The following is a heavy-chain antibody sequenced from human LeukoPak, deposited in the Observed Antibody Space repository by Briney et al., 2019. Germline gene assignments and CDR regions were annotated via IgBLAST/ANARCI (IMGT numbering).Heavy chain of an antibody. V-gene: IGHV4-34*01. Sequence: SETLSLTCAVYGGSFSGYYWSWIRQPPGKGLEWIGEINHSGSTNYNPSLKSRVTISVDTSKNQFSLKLSSVTAADTAVYYCARGDRGGFDYWGQGTLVTVSS. CDR2: INHSGST. CDR3: ARGDRGGFDY. J-gene: IGHJ4*02. CDR1: GGSFSGYY. D-gene: IGHD1-14*01.